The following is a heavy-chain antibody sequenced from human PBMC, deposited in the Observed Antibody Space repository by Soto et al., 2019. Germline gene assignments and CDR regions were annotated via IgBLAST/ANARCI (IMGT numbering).Heavy chain of an antibody. J-gene: IGHJ6*02. D-gene: IGHD3-10*01. Sequence: QVQLQESGPGLVKSSETLSLTCTVSGASISSYYWSWIRQPPGKGLEWIGYIYSSGTTNYNPSLTSRVTISLDTSKNQFSLKVSSVTAADTAVYYCATYSRGSIVFDVWGQGTTVIVSS. CDR1: GASISSYY. CDR2: IYSSGTT. V-gene: IGHV4-59*08. CDR3: ATYSRGSIVFDV.